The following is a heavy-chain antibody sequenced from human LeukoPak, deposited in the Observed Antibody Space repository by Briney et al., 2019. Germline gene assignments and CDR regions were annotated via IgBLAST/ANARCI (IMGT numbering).Heavy chain of an antibody. CDR3: AKLQMTTIAMI. CDR2: ISYSGST. V-gene: IGHV4-39*01. D-gene: IGHD3-16*01. J-gene: IGHJ4*02. CDR1: GDSISSNGYY. Sequence: SETLSLTCAVSGDSISSNGYYWGWIRQPPGKGLEWIGSISYSGSTYYNPSLKSRVTISLDTSRNHFSLRQSPATAADTAIYYCAKLQMTTIAMIWGQGTLVIVSS.